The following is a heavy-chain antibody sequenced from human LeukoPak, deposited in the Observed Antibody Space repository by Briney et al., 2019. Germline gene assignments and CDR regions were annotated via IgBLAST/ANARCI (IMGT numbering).Heavy chain of an antibody. CDR2: IYSSGST. V-gene: IGHV4-4*07. Sequence: PSETLSLTCTVSGGSISIYYWSWIRQPAGKGLEWIGRIYSSGSTNHNPSLKSRVTMSVDTSKNQFSLNLSSVTAADTAVYYCARGTSYYGSGTTYDYWGQGTLVTVSS. J-gene: IGHJ4*02. CDR1: GGSISIYY. D-gene: IGHD3-10*01. CDR3: ARGTSYYGSGTTYDY.